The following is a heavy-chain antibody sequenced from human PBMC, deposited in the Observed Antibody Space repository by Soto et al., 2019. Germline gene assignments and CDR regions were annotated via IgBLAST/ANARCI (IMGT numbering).Heavy chain of an antibody. Sequence: EVQLVETGGGLIQPGGSLRLSCAASGFTVSSKYMSWVRQAPGKGLEWVSVIYSGGKTYYADSVKGRFTISRDDSKTTVYLQMNGLRDEDTAVYYCAATATPGTIAHWYFDVWGRGTLVTVSS. CDR3: AATATPGTIAHWYFDV. CDR1: GFTVSSKY. V-gene: IGHV3-53*02. CDR2: IYSGGKT. D-gene: IGHD6-13*01. J-gene: IGHJ2*01.